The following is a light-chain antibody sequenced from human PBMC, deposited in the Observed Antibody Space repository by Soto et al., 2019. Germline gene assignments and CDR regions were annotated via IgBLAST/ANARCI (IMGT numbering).Light chain of an antibody. J-gene: IGKJ5*01. Sequence: EIVMTQSPATLSVSPWERATLSCRASQSVSSSLAWYQQKPGQAHRLLIYGASTRATGIPARFSGSGSETEFTLTISSLQSEDFAVYYCQQYNNWPPITFGQGTRLEIK. V-gene: IGKV3-15*01. CDR2: GAS. CDR3: QQYNNWPPIT. CDR1: QSVSSS.